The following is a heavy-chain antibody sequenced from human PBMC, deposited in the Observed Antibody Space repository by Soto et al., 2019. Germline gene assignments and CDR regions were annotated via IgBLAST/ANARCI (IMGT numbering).Heavy chain of an antibody. J-gene: IGHJ5*02. V-gene: IGHV4-61*05. CDR3: ARLGKYYQPLAP. CDR2: IYYDGTA. CDR1: GSSISSDSYY. Sequence: SETLSLTCTVSGSSISSDSYYWGWIRQPPGKGLEWVGYIYYDGTARHNPSLKSRVTISLETSRSQFSLRLTSVTAADTAVYYGARLGKYYQPLAPWGPGTLVTVSS. D-gene: IGHD2-2*01.